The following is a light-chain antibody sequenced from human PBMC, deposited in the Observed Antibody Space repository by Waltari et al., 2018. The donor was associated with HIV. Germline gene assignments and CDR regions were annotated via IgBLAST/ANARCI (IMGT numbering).Light chain of an antibody. CDR2: AVS. CDR3: SSYTSSRSYV. J-gene: IGLJ1*01. V-gene: IGLV2-14*03. CDR1: SSDVGGYNY. Sequence: QSALTQPASVSGSPGQSITISCTGTSSDVGGYNYVSWYQQHPGQAPKLMIYAVSTRPSGFSNRFSGSKAGNTASLTIAGLQAEDEADYYCSSYTSSRSYVFGTGTRVTV.